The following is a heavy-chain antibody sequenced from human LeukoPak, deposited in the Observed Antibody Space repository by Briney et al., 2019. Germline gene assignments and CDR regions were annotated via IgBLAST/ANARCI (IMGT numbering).Heavy chain of an antibody. V-gene: IGHV4-34*01. CDR3: ASGVAVAHEYFQH. J-gene: IGHJ1*01. CDR1: GGSFSGYY. CDR2: INHSGST. Sequence: SETLSLTCAVYGGSFSGYYWSWIRQPPGKGLEWIGEINHSGSTNYNPSLKSRVTISVDTSKNQFSLKLSSVTAADTAVYYCASGVAVAHEYFQHWGQGTLVTVSS. D-gene: IGHD6-19*01.